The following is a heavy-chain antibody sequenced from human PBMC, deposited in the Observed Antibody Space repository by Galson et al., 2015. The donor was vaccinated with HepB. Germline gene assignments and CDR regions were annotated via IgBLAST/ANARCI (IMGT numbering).Heavy chain of an antibody. J-gene: IGHJ4*02. CDR1: GFTVSSNY. Sequence: SLRLSCAASGFTVSSNYMSWVRQAPGKGLEWVSVIYSGGSTYYADSVKGRFTISRDNSKNTLYLQMNSLRAEDTAVYYCASRNYGGYDSSGSTRRAVDYWGQGTLVTVSS. CDR2: IYSGGST. D-gene: IGHD3-22*01. V-gene: IGHV3-66*01. CDR3: ASRNYGGYDSSGSTRRAVDY.